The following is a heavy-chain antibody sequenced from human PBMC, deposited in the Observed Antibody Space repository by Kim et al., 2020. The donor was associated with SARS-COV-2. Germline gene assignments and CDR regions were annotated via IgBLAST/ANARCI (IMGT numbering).Heavy chain of an antibody. D-gene: IGHD6-13*01. CDR3: ARDAFGIAAAGPGWYFDL. J-gene: IGHJ2*01. V-gene: IGHV3-11*04. Sequence: GGSLRLSCAASGFTFSDYYMSWIRQAPGKGLEWVSYISSSGSTIYYADSVKGRFTISRDNAKNSLYLQMNSLRAEDTAVYYCARDAFGIAAAGPGWYFDLWGRGTLVTVSS. CDR1: GFTFSDYY. CDR2: ISSSGSTI.